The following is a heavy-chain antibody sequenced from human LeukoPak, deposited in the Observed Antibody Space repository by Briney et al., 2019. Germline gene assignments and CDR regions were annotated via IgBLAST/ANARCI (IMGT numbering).Heavy chain of an antibody. J-gene: IGHJ4*02. CDR2: ISWNSGSI. D-gene: IGHD2-2*01. CDR3: AKGYCSSTSCHLGY. Sequence: GGSLRLSCAASGFTFDDYAMHWVRQAPGKGLEWVSGISWNSGSIGYADSVKGRFTISRDNAKNSLYLQMNSLRAEDMALYYCAKGYCSSTSCHLGYWGQGTLVTVSP. CDR1: GFTFDDYA. V-gene: IGHV3-9*03.